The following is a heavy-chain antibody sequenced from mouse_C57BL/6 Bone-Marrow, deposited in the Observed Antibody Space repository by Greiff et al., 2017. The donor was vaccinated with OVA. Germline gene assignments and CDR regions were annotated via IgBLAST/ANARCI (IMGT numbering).Heavy chain of an antibody. J-gene: IGHJ2*01. Sequence: VQLQQSGAELAKPGASVKLSCKASGYTFTSYWMHWVKQRPGQGPEWVGYIIPSSGYTKNKQKFKDKATATADKSSSTAYMQLSSLAYEVSAVYYCARSLPYFDYWGRGTALTVSS. CDR1: GYTFTSYW. CDR2: IIPSSGYT. V-gene: IGHV1-7*01. CDR3: ARSLPYFDY.